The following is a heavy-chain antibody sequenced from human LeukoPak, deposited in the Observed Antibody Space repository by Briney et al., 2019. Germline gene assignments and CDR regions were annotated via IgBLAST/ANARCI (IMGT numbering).Heavy chain of an antibody. CDR3: ARDRHYYDSSGSYNWFDP. Sequence: PSETLSLTCTVSGGSISSYYWSWIRQPPGKGLEWIGYIYYSGSTNYNPSLKSRVTISVDTSKNQFSLKLSSVTAADTAVYYCARDRHYYDSSGSYNWFDPWGQGTLVTVSS. CDR2: IYYSGST. CDR1: GGSISSYY. J-gene: IGHJ5*02. D-gene: IGHD3-22*01. V-gene: IGHV4-59*01.